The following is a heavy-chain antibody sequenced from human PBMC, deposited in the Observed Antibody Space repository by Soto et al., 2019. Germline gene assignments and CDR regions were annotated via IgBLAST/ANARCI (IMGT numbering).Heavy chain of an antibody. J-gene: IGHJ4*02. V-gene: IGHV3-33*01. CDR3: ARAVSSATYYDCIGY. Sequence: XGSLKLSCDASGFDMVTSGLHWVRQAPGKGLEWLAFIWYDGSNQHYAASVKGRFTISRDNSRNTLYLQMNNLRADDTAVYFCARAVSSATYYDCIGYWGRGTLVTVSS. D-gene: IGHD1-26*01. CDR1: GFDMVTSG. CDR2: IWYDGSNQ.